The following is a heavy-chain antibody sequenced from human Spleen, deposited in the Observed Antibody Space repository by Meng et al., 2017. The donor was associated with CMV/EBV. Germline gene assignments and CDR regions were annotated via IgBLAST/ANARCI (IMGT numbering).Heavy chain of an antibody. CDR2: INHNGST. D-gene: IGHD2-21*01. Sequence: SETLSLTCAVYGGSFSTYYWNWIRQPPGKGLEWIGEINHNGSTNYNPSLKSRVTISVDTSKNQFSLKLSSVTAADTAVYYCARVGPLFPLYYYGMDVWGQGTTVTVSS. J-gene: IGHJ6*02. CDR3: ARVGPLFPLYYYGMDV. V-gene: IGHV4-34*01. CDR1: GGSFSTYY.